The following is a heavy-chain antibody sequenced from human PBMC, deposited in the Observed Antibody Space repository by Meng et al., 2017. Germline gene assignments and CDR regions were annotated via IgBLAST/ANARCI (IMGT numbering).Heavy chain of an antibody. CDR1: GGSISSYY. CDR2: IYYSGGT. V-gene: IGHV4-59*01. CDR3: ARRILAVDYYYGMDV. Sequence: GSLRLSCTASGGSISSYYWSWIRQPPGKGLEWIGYIYYSGGTNYNPSLRSRVTISVDTYKNQFSLKLSAVTAADTAVYYCARRILAVDYYYGMDVWGQGTTVTVSS. J-gene: IGHJ6*02. D-gene: IGHD2-15*01.